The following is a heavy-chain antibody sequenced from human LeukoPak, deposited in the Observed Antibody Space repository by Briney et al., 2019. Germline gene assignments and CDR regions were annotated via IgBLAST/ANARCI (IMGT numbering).Heavy chain of an antibody. V-gene: IGHV1-46*01. Sequence: GASVKVSCKASGYTFTSYYMHWVRQAPGQGLEWMGIINPSSGKINYAQKFQGRVTMTRDTSTSTVYMELSSLRSEDTAIYYCAKETPNTGWFDPWGQGTLVTVSS. D-gene: IGHD1-14*01. CDR1: GYTFTSYY. CDR3: AKETPNTGWFDP. J-gene: IGHJ5*02. CDR2: INPSSGKI.